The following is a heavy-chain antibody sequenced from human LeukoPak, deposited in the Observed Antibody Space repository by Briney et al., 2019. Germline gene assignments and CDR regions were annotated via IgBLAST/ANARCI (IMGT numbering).Heavy chain of an antibody. CDR3: ARVDCSGGSCHSSRYGMDV. CDR2: INPNSGGT. J-gene: IGHJ6*02. CDR1: GYTFTSYG. Sequence: GASVKVSCKASGYTFTSYGISWVRQAPGQGLEWMGWINPNSGGTNYAQKFQGWVTTTRDTSISTAYMELSRLRSDDTAVYYCARVDCSGGSCHSSRYGMDVWGQGTTVTVSS. D-gene: IGHD2-15*01. V-gene: IGHV1-2*04.